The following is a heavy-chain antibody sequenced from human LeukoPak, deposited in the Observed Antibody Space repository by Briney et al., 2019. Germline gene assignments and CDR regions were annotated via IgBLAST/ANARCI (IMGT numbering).Heavy chain of an antibody. CDR2: IYHSGST. D-gene: IGHD3-10*01. CDR3: ARATYYYGSGSYYGNWYDP. CDR1: GYSISSGYY. V-gene: IGHV4-38-2*02. J-gene: IGHJ5*02. Sequence: SETLSLTCTVSGYSISSGYYWGWIRQPPGKGLEWIGSIYHSGSTYYNPSLKSRVTISVDTSKNQFSLKLSSMTAADTAVYYCARATYYYGSGSYYGNWYDPWGQGTLVTVSS.